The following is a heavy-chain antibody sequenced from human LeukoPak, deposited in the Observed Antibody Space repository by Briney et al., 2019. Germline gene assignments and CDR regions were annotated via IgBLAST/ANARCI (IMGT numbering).Heavy chain of an antibody. Sequence: GGSLRLSCAASGFTFSDYSMNWVRQAPGKGLEWVSSVSSNSNYIYYADSVKGRFTISRDNAKNSLYLQMNSLRAEDTAVYYCAREGGDYVLFDYWGQGTLVTVSS. V-gene: IGHV3-21*01. J-gene: IGHJ4*02. CDR2: VSSNSNYI. D-gene: IGHD4-17*01. CDR1: GFTFSDYS. CDR3: AREGGDYVLFDY.